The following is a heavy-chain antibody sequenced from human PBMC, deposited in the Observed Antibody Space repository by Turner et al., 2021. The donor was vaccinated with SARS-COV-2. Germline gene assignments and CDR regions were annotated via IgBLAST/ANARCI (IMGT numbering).Heavy chain of an antibody. J-gene: IGHJ4*02. CDR3: EHHIIHMIVGY. CDR1: RFSLSTSGVG. CDR2: IYWDDDK. D-gene: IGHD3-22*01. V-gene: IGHV2-5*02. Sequence: QITLKESGPTLVKPTQTLTLTCTFSRFSLSTSGVGVGWIRQPPGKALEWLALIYWDDDKRYSPSLNSRLTITKDTSKHQVVHTMTNMDPVDTATYYCEHHIIHMIVGYWGQGTLVTVSS.